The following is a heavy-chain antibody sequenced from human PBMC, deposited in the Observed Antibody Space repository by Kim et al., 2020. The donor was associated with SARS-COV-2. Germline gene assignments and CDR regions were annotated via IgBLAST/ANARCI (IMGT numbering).Heavy chain of an antibody. CDR1: GYTFTGYY. CDR2: INPDSGDT. D-gene: IGHD1-26*01. V-gene: IGHV1-2*02. Sequence: ASVKVSCTASGYTFTGYYMHWVRQAPGQGLEWMGWINPDSGDTKYAQNFQGRVTMTRDTSISTAYMELSRLRSDDTAIYSCTRGSQVGATDAARTPFEYWGQGTLVTVSS. J-gene: IGHJ4*02. CDR3: TRGSQVGATDAARTPFEY.